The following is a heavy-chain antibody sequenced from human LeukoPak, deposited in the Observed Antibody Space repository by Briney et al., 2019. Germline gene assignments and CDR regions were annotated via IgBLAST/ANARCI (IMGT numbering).Heavy chain of an antibody. CDR1: GGSISSSSYY. CDR3: ARGPRDFDY. V-gene: IGHV4-39*01. CDR2: IYYSGST. Sequence: PSETLSLTCTVSGGSISSSSYYWGWIRQPPGKGLEWIGSIYYSGSTYYNPSLKSRVTISVDTSKNQFSLKLSSVTAADTAVYYCARGPRDFDYWGQGTLVTVSS. J-gene: IGHJ4*02.